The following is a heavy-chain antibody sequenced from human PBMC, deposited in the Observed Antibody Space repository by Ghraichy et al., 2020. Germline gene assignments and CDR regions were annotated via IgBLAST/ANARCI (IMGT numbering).Heavy chain of an antibody. CDR1: GFTFSSYA. Sequence: LSLTCAASGFTFSSYAMHWVRQAPGKGLEWVAVISYDGSNKYYADSVKGRFTISRDNSKNTLYLQMNSLRAEDTAVYYCARGPDYYDSSGYQYFDLWGRGTLVTVSS. J-gene: IGHJ2*01. V-gene: IGHV3-30-3*01. CDR3: ARGPDYYDSSGYQYFDL. D-gene: IGHD3-22*01. CDR2: ISYDGSNK.